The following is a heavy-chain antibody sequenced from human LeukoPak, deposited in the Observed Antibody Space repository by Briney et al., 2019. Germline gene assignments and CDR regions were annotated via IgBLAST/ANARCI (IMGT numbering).Heavy chain of an antibody. J-gene: IGHJ4*02. Sequence: ASVKVSCXASGGTFSSYAISWVRLAPGQGLEWMGGIIPIFGTANYAQKFQGRVTITTDESTSTAYMELSSLRSEDTAVYYCAIHSSGWGRVYWGQGTLVTVSS. CDR2: IIPIFGTA. V-gene: IGHV1-69*05. CDR1: GGTFSSYA. CDR3: AIHSSGWGRVY. D-gene: IGHD6-19*01.